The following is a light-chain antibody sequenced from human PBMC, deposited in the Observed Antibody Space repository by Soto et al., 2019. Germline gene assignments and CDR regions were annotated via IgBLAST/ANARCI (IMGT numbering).Light chain of an antibody. CDR1: SSNIGKNF. CDR3: ASWDSSLYGVV. V-gene: IGLV1-51*02. CDR2: ENN. Sequence: QSVLTQPPSVSAAPGQKVTISCSGSSSNIGKNFVSWYQQFPGTAPKVLIYENNKRLSGIPDRFSGSKSGTSVTLGITGLQTGDEAVYYCASWDSSLYGVVFGGGTKVTVL. J-gene: IGLJ2*01.